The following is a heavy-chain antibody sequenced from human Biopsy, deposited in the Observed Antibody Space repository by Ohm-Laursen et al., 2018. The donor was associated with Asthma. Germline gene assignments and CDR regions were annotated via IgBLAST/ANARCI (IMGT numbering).Heavy chain of an antibody. V-gene: IGHV3-30*03. D-gene: IGHD3-22*01. CDR3: ARQSGQDYGDSSGFDI. CDR2: VSSDGHNK. CDR1: GFTFSNYG. J-gene: IGHJ3*02. Sequence: SLRLSCAASGFTFSNYGMHWVRQGPGKGLAWVALVSSDGHNKYYEDSVKRRFTISRDNSRNRLYLQINRLTVEDSAVYFCARQSGQDYGDSSGFDIWGQGTKVAVSS.